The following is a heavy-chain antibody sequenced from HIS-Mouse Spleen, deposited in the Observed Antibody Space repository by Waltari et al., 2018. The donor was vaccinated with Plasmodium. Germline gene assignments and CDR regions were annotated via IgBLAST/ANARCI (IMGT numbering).Heavy chain of an antibody. CDR2: INPNSGGT. Sequence: QVQLVQSGAEVQKPGASVTASCRASGYTFTGYYMPTVRQAPGQGLEWLGWINPNSGGTNYAQKFQGRVTMTRDTSISTAYMELSRLRSDDSAVYYCARDLAAAGHFDYWGQGTLVTVSS. V-gene: IGHV1-2*02. J-gene: IGHJ4*02. CDR1: GYTFTGYY. CDR3: ARDLAAAGHFDY. D-gene: IGHD6-13*01.